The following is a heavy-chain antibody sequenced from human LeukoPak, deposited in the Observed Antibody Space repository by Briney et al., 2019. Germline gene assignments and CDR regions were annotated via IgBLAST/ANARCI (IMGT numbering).Heavy chain of an antibody. CDR1: GFTFSDYG. CDR3: ARGGSIAARPIDY. D-gene: IGHD6-6*01. CDR2: ISYDGGNK. J-gene: IGHJ4*02. V-gene: IGHV3-30*03. Sequence: GGSLRLSCAASGFTFSDYGMHWVRQAPGKGLEWVALISYDGGNKFYADSVRDRFTISRDNSKNTLFLQMNSLRIEDTAVYYCARGGSIAARPIDYWGQGTLVTVSS.